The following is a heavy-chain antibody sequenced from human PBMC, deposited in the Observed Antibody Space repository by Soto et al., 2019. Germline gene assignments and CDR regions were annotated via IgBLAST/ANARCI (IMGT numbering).Heavy chain of an antibody. CDR2: INAESSTI. V-gene: IGHV3-48*03. D-gene: IGHD4-17*01. J-gene: IGHJ6*02. CDR3: ASAGSTEPTNFHFAMDV. CDR1: GFTLSSYH. Sequence: GGSLRLSCAASGFTLSSYHMDWVRQAPGKGLEWVSYINAESSTIHYAASVKGRFTISRDNAKNSLYLQMDSLRAEDTAVYYCASAGSTEPTNFHFAMDVCGQGTXVTDSS.